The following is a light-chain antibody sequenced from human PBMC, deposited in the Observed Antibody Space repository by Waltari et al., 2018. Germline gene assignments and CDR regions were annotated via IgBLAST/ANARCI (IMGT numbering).Light chain of an antibody. V-gene: IGLV3-25*03. CDR2: RDT. J-gene: IGLJ3*02. Sequence: SSELTQPPSVSVSPGQTATHACSADALAKPFVHWYQQKPGQAPVLVMFRDTERPSGIPERFSGSGSGTTVTLTISGVQAEDEADYYCQSADNTGDYVLFGGGTKLTVL. CDR1: ALAKPF. CDR3: QSADNTGDYVL.